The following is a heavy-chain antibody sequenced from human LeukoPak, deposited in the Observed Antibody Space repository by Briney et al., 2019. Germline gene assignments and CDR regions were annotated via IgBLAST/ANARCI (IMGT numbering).Heavy chain of an antibody. D-gene: IGHD2-2*01. V-gene: IGHV1-69-2*01. CDR1: GCIFTDYY. CDR3: ATGNIGYCSSTSCPKGMDV. J-gene: IGHJ6*03. CDR2: VDTEDGET. Sequence: SCKVSGCIFTDYYMHWVEQAPAKGREWMGLVDTEDGETIYAEKFQGRVTITAYTTTDTAYMEMMSLKAEDTDVYYYATGNIGYCSSTSCPKGMDVWGKGTTVTVSS.